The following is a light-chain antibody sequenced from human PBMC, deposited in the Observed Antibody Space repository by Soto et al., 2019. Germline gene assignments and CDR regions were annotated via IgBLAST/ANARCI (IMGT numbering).Light chain of an antibody. J-gene: IGLJ2*01. CDR2: SND. V-gene: IGLV1-47*01. CDR1: SSNIGTNY. CDR3: AAWDDSLSGPL. Sequence: QSVLTPSPSASGTPGQRVIISCSGTSSNIGTNYVYWYQQLPGTAPKVLIYSNDKRPSGVPNRFSGSKSGTSASLAISGLRSEDEADYYCAAWDDSLSGPLFGGGTKLTVL.